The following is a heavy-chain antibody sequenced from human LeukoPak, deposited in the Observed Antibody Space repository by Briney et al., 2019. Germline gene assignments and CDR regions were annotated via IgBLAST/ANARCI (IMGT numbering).Heavy chain of an antibody. V-gene: IGHV3-30*02. Sequence: GGTLRLSCAASGFMFSSSGMHWVRQAPGKGREWVAFIRYDGSNKYYADSVKGRFAISRDNSKNTVSLQMNSLRAEDTAVYYCAKRGYSSSWNFDSWGQGTLVTVSS. CDR2: IRYDGSNK. CDR1: GFMFSSSG. J-gene: IGHJ4*02. D-gene: IGHD6-13*01. CDR3: AKRGYSSSWNFDS.